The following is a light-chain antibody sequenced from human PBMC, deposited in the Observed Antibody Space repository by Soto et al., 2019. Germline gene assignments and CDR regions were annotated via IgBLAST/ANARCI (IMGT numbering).Light chain of an antibody. Sequence: EIVLTQSPGTLSVSPGEGATLSCRASQSVSTSYLAWYQQKPGQAPRLLIHGASSRASGIPDRFSGSGSGTDFTLTISRLEPEDFAVYYCQQFGTSPYTFGQGTKVDIK. J-gene: IGKJ2*01. CDR2: GAS. CDR3: QQFGTSPYT. V-gene: IGKV3-20*01. CDR1: QSVSTSY.